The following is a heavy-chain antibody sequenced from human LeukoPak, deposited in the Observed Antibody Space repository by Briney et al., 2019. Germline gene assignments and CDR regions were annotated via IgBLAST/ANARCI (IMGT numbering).Heavy chain of an antibody. Sequence: SETLSLTCTVSGGSISSGDYYWSWIRQHPGKGLEWIGYIFYSGNTYYNPSLKSRVTISVDTSKNQFSLRLSSVTAADTAVYYCAREENDLWSGSRSKLDPWGQGTLVTVSS. D-gene: IGHD3-3*01. CDR3: AREENDLWSGSRSKLDP. CDR2: IFYSGNT. CDR1: GGSISSGDYY. V-gene: IGHV4-31*03. J-gene: IGHJ5*02.